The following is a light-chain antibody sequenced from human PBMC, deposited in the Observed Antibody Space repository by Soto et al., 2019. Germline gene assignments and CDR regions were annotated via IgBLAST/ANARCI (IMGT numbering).Light chain of an antibody. CDR2: GNT. CDR3: QSYDSSPVV. J-gene: IGLJ2*01. CDR1: SSNIGAGSD. Sequence: QSVLTQPPSVSGAPGQRVTISCTGSSSNIGAGSDVHWYQQLPGTAPKLLIYGNTNRPSGVPDRFSGSKSGTSASLAITGLQAEDEADYYCQSYDSSPVVFGGGTKVTV. V-gene: IGLV1-40*01.